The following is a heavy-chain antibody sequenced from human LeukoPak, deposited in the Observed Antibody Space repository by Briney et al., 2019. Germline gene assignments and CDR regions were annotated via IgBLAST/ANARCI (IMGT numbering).Heavy chain of an antibody. J-gene: IGHJ5*02. V-gene: IGHV4-31*03. CDR3: ARGSPVLRYFDWWWFDP. D-gene: IGHD3-9*01. CDR2: IYYSGST. CDR1: GGSISSGGYY. Sequence: PSETLSLTCTVSGGSISSGGYYWSWIRQHPGRGLEWIGYIYYSGSTYYNPSLKSRVTISVDTSKNQFSLKLSSVTAADTAVYYCARGSPVLRYFDWWWFDPWGQGTLVTVPS.